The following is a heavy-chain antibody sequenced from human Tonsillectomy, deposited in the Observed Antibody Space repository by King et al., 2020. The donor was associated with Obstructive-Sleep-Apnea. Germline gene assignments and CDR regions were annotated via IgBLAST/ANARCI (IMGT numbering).Heavy chain of an antibody. CDR1: GFTFDDYA. CDR2: ISWNSGSI. D-gene: IGHD3-22*01. CDR3: AKDYYYDSSGHLDY. J-gene: IGHJ4*02. Sequence: VQLVESGGGLVQPGRSLRLSCAASGFTFDDYAMHWVRQAPGKGLEWVSGISWNSGSIGYADSVKGRFTISRDNAKNSLYLQMNSLRAEDTALYYCAKDYYYDSSGHLDYWGQGTLVTVSS. V-gene: IGHV3-9*01.